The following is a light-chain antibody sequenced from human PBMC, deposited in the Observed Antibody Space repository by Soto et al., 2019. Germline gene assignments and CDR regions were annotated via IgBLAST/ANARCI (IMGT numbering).Light chain of an antibody. Sequence: QSALTQPPSASGTPGQRVTISCSGSSSNIGTNTVNWYQQFPRSAPKLFMYSSNQRPSGVPDRFSGSKSGTSASLAISGLQSEDEADYYCAAWDGSLNVVLFGGGTKVTVL. J-gene: IGLJ3*02. CDR3: AAWDGSLNVVL. CDR1: SSNIGTNT. CDR2: SSN. V-gene: IGLV1-44*01.